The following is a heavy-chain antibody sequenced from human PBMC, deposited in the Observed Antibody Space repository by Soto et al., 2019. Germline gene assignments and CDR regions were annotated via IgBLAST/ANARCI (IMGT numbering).Heavy chain of an antibody. V-gene: IGHV4-30-4*01. CDR1: GGSISSGDYY. Sequence: SETLSLTCTVSGGSISSGDYYWSWIRQPPGKGLEWIGYIYYSGSTYYNPSLKSRVTISVDTSKNQFSLKLSSVTAADTAVYYCARGEPYYGMDVWGQGTTVTVS. J-gene: IGHJ6*02. CDR3: ARGEPYYGMDV. CDR2: IYYSGST.